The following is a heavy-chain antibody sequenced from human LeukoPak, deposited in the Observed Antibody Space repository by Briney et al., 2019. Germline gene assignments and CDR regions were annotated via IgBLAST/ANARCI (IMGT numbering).Heavy chain of an antibody. J-gene: IGHJ4*02. CDR1: GYTFTSYG. Sequence: ASVKVSCKASGYTFTSYGISWVRQAPGQGLEWMGWISAYNGNTNYAQKLQGRVTMTTDTSTSTAYMELRSLRSDDTAVYYCAREGGYDYVWGSYQDFDYWGQGTLVTVSS. CDR2: ISAYNGNT. D-gene: IGHD3-16*02. CDR3: AREGGYDYVWGSYQDFDY. V-gene: IGHV1-18*01.